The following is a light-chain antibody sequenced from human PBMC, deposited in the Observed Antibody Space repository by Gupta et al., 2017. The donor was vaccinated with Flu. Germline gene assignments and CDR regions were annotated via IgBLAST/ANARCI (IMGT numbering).Light chain of an antibody. CDR3: QQYDAWPPWT. CDR2: GAS. CDR1: QSVGTN. V-gene: IGKV3-15*01. Sequence: ERATLYCRASQSVGTNLAWCQQRPGQAPRLLIYGASTRATCIPVRFSGSGSGTEFTLAITSLQSEDFAVFYCQQYDAWPPWTFGQGTKVEI. J-gene: IGKJ1*01.